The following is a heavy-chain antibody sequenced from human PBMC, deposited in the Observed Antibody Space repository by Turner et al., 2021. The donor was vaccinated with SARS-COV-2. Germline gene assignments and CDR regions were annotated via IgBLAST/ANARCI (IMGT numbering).Heavy chain of an antibody. J-gene: IGHJ4*02. CDR1: GFIFSSYA. CDR3: AKDVITFGGVIDAETDY. Sequence: QVQLVESGGGVVQPGRSLRLSCAASGFIFSSYAIYWVRQAPGKGLEWVAVISYDGSNKYYADSVKGRFTISRDNSKNTLYLQMNSLRAEDTAVYYCAKDVITFGGVIDAETDYWGQGTLVTVSS. CDR2: ISYDGSNK. D-gene: IGHD3-16*01. V-gene: IGHV3-30*04.